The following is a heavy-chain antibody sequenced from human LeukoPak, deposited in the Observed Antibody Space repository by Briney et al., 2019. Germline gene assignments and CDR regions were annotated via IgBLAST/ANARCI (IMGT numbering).Heavy chain of an antibody. V-gene: IGHV1-69*13. CDR3: ARAIYYYDSSGYYYVTPFGY. CDR2: IIPIFGTA. J-gene: IGHJ4*02. Sequence: SVKVSCRASGGTFSSYAISWVRQAPGQGLEWMGGIIPIFGTANYAQKFQGRVTITADESTSTAYMELSSLRSEDTAVYYCARAIYYYDSSGYYYVTPFGYWGQGTLVTVSS. CDR1: GGTFSSYA. D-gene: IGHD3-22*01.